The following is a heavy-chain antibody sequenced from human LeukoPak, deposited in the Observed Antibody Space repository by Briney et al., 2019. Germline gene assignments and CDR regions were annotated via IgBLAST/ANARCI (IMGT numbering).Heavy chain of an antibody. CDR2: ISYDGSNK. V-gene: IGHV3-30*18. J-gene: IGHJ4*02. CDR1: GFTFSSYG. Sequence: GRSLRLSCAASGFTFSSYGMHWVRQAPGKGLEWVAVISYDGSNKYYADSVKGRFTISRDNSKNTLYLEMNSLRAEDTAVYYCAKDGRLYSSSWADYWGQGTLVTVSS. CDR3: AKDGRLYSSSWADY. D-gene: IGHD6-13*01.